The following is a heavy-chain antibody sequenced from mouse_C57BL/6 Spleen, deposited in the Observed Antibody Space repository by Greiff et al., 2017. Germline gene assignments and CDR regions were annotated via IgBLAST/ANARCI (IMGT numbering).Heavy chain of an antibody. D-gene: IGHD2-4*01. CDR2: ISSGSSTL. Sequence: EVQGVESGGGLVKPGGSLKLSCAASGFTFSDYGMHWVRQAPEKGLEWVAYISSGSSTLYYADTVKGRFTISRDNAKNTLFLQMTSLRSEDTAMYYCARDTMITTAYYAMDYWGQGTSVTVSS. V-gene: IGHV5-17*01. CDR1: GFTFSDYG. CDR3: ARDTMITTAYYAMDY. J-gene: IGHJ4*01.